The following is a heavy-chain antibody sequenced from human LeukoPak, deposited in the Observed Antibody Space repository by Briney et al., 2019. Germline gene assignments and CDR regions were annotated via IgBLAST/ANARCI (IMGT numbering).Heavy chain of an antibody. Sequence: GSLRLSCAASGFSFSEYWMSWIRQPPGKGLEWIGEINHSGSTNYNPSLKSRVTISVDTSKNQFSLKLSPVTAADTAVYYCASRDWIQLWSNWFDPWGQGTLVTVSS. CDR1: GFSFSEYW. J-gene: IGHJ5*02. D-gene: IGHD5-18*01. CDR3: ASRDWIQLWSNWFDP. V-gene: IGHV4-34*01. CDR2: INHSGST.